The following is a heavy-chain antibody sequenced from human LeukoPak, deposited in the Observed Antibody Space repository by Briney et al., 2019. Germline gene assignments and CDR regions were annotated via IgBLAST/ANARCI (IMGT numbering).Heavy chain of an antibody. CDR1: GYTFPGYW. D-gene: IGHD4-11*01. V-gene: IGHV5-51*01. Sequence: GESLKISCKGSGYTFPGYWIGWVRQMPGKGLEWMGIIYPADSDTKYSPSFEGHVTMSVDRFITTAYLQWGSLKASDTAMYYCARQRDPDYGNLYFFDSWGQGTQVTVSS. CDR3: ARQRDPDYGNLYFFDS. J-gene: IGHJ4*02. CDR2: IYPADSDT.